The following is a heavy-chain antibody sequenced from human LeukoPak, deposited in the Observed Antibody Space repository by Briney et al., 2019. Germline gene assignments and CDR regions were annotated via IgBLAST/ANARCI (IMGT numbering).Heavy chain of an antibody. CDR3: ARQTYYYDKGAFDI. Sequence: SETLSLTCTVSGGSISSYYWSWIRQPPGKGLEWIGEINHSGSTNYNPSLKSRVTISVDTSKNQFSLKLSSVTAADTAVYYCARQTYYYDKGAFDIWGQGTMVTVSS. CDR2: INHSGST. D-gene: IGHD3-22*01. J-gene: IGHJ3*02. V-gene: IGHV4-34*01. CDR1: GGSISSYY.